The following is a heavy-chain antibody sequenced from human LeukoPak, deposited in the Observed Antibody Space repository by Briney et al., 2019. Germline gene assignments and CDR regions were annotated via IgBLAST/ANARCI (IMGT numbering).Heavy chain of an antibody. CDR1: GFTVSSNY. D-gene: IGHD6-13*01. Sequence: GGSLRLSCAASGFTVSSNYMSWVRQAPGKGLEWVSVIYSGGTTSYADSVKGRFTISRDNSKNTLFLQMNSLRAEDTAVYYRARGGYSSSWYHFDYWGQGTLVTVSS. V-gene: IGHV3-53*01. CDR2: IYSGGTT. J-gene: IGHJ4*02. CDR3: ARGGYSSSWYHFDY.